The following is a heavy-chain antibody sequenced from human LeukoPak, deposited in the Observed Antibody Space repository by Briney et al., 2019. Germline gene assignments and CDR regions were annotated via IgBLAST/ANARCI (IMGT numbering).Heavy chain of an antibody. V-gene: IGHV3-11*04. J-gene: IGHJ4*02. CDR1: GFTFSDYY. D-gene: IGHD6-19*01. CDR3: ARERAGYSSGWPDY. CDR2: ISSSGSTI. Sequence: GGSLRLSCAASGFTFSDYYMSWIRQAPGKGLEWVYYISSSGSTIYYADSVKSRFTISRDNAKNSLHLQMNSLRAEDTAVYYCARERAGYSSGWPDYWGQGTLVTVSS.